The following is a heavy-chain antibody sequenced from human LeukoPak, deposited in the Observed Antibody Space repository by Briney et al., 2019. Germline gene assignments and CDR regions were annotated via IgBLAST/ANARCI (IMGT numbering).Heavy chain of an antibody. D-gene: IGHD3-10*01. CDR3: ARLSPYGSGSPEGPYNWFDP. V-gene: IGHV1-18*01. Sequence: ASVKVSCKASGYTFTSYGISWVRQAPGQGLEWMGWISAYNGNTNYAQKLQGRVTMTTDTSTSTAYMELRSLRSDDTAVYYCARLSPYGSGSPEGPYNWFDPWGQGTLVTVSS. J-gene: IGHJ5*02. CDR1: GYTFTSYG. CDR2: ISAYNGNT.